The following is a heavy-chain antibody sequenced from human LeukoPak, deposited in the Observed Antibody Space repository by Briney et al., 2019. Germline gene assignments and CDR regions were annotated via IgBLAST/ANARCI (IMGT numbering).Heavy chain of an antibody. Sequence: SETLSLTCTVSGGSISSYYWSWIRQPPGKGLEWIGYIYYSGSTNYNPSLKSRVTISVDTSKNQFSLKLSSVTAADTAVYYCARHINARGWRFDPWGQGTLVTVSS. D-gene: IGHD6-19*01. CDR3: ARHINARGWRFDP. J-gene: IGHJ5*02. CDR1: GGSISSYY. CDR2: IYYSGST. V-gene: IGHV4-59*08.